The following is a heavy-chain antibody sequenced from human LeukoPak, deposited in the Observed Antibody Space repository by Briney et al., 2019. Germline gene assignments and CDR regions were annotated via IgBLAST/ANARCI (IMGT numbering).Heavy chain of an antibody. V-gene: IGHV4-4*07. CDR1: GASIGHYY. CDR3: ARDRAVPHYYYCMYV. Sequence: SETLSLTCTVSGASIGHYYWSWIRQPAGKGLEGIGRIYTSGTSNYSPSLRSRGTMSLHLSKNQLSLKLNSVTAADTAVYYCARDRAVPHYYYCMYVGGQGTTVTVSS. J-gene: IGHJ6*02. CDR2: IYTSGTS. D-gene: IGHD3-10*01.